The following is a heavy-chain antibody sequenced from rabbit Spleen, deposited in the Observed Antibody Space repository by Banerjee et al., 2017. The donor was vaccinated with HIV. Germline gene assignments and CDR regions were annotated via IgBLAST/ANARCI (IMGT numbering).Heavy chain of an antibody. V-gene: IGHV1S40*01. CDR2: IYISGGST. CDR3: ARDVDTIYLRFSL. J-gene: IGHJ4*01. CDR1: GFDLSSYYY. Sequence: PLKESGGGLVTPGASLTLTCTASGFDLSSYYYMCWVRQAPGKGLERIACIYISGGSTSYASWAKDRFSISETSSTTVTLQMTSLTAADTATYFCARDVDTIYLRFSLWGPGTLVTVS. D-gene: IGHD1-1*01.